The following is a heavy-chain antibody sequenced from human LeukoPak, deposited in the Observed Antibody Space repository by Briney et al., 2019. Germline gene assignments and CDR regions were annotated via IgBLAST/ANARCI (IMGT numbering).Heavy chain of an antibody. J-gene: IGHJ4*02. V-gene: IGHV3-30*02. CDR1: GFTFSSYG. CDR2: IRYDGSNK. CDR3: ARIIVGATGIDY. Sequence: QSGGSLRLSCAASGFTFSSYGMHWVRQAPGKGLEWVAFIRYDGSNKYYADSVKGRFTISRDNAKNTLYLQMNSLRVEDTAVYYCARIIVGATGIDYWGQGTLVTVSS. D-gene: IGHD1-26*01.